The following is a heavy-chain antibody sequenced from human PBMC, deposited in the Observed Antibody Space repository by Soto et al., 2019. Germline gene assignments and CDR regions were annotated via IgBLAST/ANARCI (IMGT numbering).Heavy chain of an antibody. Sequence: ASVKVSCKASGYTFTSYAMHWVRQAPGQRLEWMGWINAGNGNTKYSQKFQGRVTITRDTSASTAYMELSSLRSEDTAVYYCARDLNYYDSSGSRHWYFDLWGRGTLVTVSS. CDR1: GYTFTSYA. CDR3: ARDLNYYDSSGSRHWYFDL. CDR2: INAGNGNT. J-gene: IGHJ2*01. D-gene: IGHD3-22*01. V-gene: IGHV1-3*01.